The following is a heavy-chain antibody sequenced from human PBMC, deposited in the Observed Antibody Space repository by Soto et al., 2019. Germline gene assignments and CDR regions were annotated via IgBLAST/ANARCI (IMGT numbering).Heavy chain of an antibody. J-gene: IGHJ6*03. V-gene: IGHV4-59*08. CDR3: ARGSADYDFWSGYSGYYYMDV. D-gene: IGHD3-3*01. Sequence: SETLSLTCTVSGGSISSYYWSWIRQPPGKGLEWIGYIYYSGSTNYNPSLKSRVTISVDTSKNQFSLKLSSVTAADTAVYYCARGSADYDFWSGYSGYYYMDVWGKGTTVTVSS. CDR2: IYYSGST. CDR1: GGSISSYY.